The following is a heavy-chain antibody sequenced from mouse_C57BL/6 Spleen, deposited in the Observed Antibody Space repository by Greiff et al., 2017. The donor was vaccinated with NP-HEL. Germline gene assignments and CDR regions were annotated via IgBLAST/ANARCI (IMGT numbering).Heavy chain of an antibody. D-gene: IGHD1-1*01. Sequence: EVKLMESGPGLVKPSQSLSLTCSVTGYSITSGYYWHWIRQFPGNQLEWMGYISYDGSNNYNPSLKNRISITRDTSKNQLFLKLNAVTTEDTATYYCARDTVTGAMDYWGQGTSVTVSS. CDR3: ARDTVTGAMDY. J-gene: IGHJ4*01. V-gene: IGHV3-6*01. CDR1: GYSITSGYY. CDR2: ISYDGSN.